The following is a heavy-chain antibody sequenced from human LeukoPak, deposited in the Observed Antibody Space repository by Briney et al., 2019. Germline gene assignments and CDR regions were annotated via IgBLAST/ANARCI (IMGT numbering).Heavy chain of an antibody. Sequence: SVKVSCKASGGTFSSYAISWVRQAPGQGLEWMGRIIPILGIANYAQKFQGRVTITADKSTSTAYMELSSLRSEDTAVYYCARDFYLEWLLVPYYYYGMDVWGQGTTVTVSS. CDR3: ARDFYLEWLLVPYYYYGMDV. CDR2: IIPILGIA. J-gene: IGHJ6*02. D-gene: IGHD3-3*01. V-gene: IGHV1-69*04. CDR1: GGTFSSYA.